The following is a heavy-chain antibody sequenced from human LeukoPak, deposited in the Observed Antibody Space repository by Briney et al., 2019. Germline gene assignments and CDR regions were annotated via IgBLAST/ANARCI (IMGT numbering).Heavy chain of an antibody. V-gene: IGHV4-4*02. CDR3: ARDYDSSGYLGPRFDP. Sequence: PSGTLSLTCAVSGGSISSSNWWSWVRQPPGKGLEWIGEIYHSGSTNYNPSLKSRVTISVDTSKNQFSLKLSSVTAADTAVYYCARDYDSSGYLGPRFDPWGQGTLVTVSS. CDR1: GGSISSSNW. CDR2: IYHSGST. J-gene: IGHJ5*02. D-gene: IGHD3-22*01.